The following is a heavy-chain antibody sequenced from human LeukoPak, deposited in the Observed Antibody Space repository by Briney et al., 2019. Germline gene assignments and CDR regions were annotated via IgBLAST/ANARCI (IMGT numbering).Heavy chain of an antibody. Sequence: KPPETLSLTCAVYGGSFSGYYWSWIRQTPGKGLEWIGEINHSGSTNYNPSLKSRVTISVDTSKNQFSLKLSSVTAADTAVYYCARGRGALDYWGQGTLVTVSS. D-gene: IGHD3-16*01. CDR2: INHSGST. CDR1: GGSFSGYY. J-gene: IGHJ4*02. V-gene: IGHV4-34*01. CDR3: ARGRGALDY.